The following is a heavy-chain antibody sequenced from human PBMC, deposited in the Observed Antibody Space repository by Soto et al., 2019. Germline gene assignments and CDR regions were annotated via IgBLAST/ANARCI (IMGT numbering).Heavy chain of an antibody. D-gene: IGHD3-3*01. Sequence: QVQLVQSGAEEKKPGASVKVSCKASGYTFTSYAMHWVRQAPGQRLEWMGWINAGNGNTKYSQKFQGRVTITRDTSASTAYMELSSRRSEDTAVYYCARAPTKHYYDFWSGFSAYFDYWGQGTLVTVSS. CDR1: GYTFTSYA. CDR3: ARAPTKHYYDFWSGFSAYFDY. V-gene: IGHV1-3*05. CDR2: INAGNGNT. J-gene: IGHJ4*02.